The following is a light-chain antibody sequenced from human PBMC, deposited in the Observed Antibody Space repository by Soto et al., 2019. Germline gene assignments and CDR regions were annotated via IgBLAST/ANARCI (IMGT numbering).Light chain of an antibody. Sequence: QSVLTQPPSASGTPGQRVTISCSGSSSNIGSEYVVWYQHLPGTAPKLLIYRNNQRPSGVPDRFAGSKSGTSASLAISGLRSEDEADYYCSTWDDSLNGWVFGGGTKLTVL. CDR3: STWDDSLNGWV. J-gene: IGLJ3*02. V-gene: IGLV1-47*01. CDR1: SSNIGSEY. CDR2: RNN.